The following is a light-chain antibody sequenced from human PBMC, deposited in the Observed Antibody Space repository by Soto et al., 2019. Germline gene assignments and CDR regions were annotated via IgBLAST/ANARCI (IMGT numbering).Light chain of an antibody. CDR2: DVN. CDR3: NSYTSSSTAV. Sequence: QSALTQPASVSGSPGQSITISCTGTSSDVGGYNYVSWYQQHPGKAPKLMIYDVNNRPSGVSNRFSGSKSGNTASLTISGLRAEDEADYYCNSYTSSSTAVFGGGTKLTVL. J-gene: IGLJ2*01. V-gene: IGLV2-14*03. CDR1: SSDVGGYNY.